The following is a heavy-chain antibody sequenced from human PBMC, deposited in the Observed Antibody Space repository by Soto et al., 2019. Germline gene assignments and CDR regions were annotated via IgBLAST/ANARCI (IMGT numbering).Heavy chain of an antibody. CDR2: VFWDDDK. CDR3: VYRSTRPFDY. J-gene: IGHJ4*02. D-gene: IGHD5-12*01. V-gene: IGHV2-5*02. CDR1: EFSLDTSGVG. Sequence: QITLKESGPTLVKPTQTLTLTCTFSEFSLDTSGVGVGWIRHPPGKALEWLALVFWDDDKRYSPSLKSRLTITKDTSKNQVVLTMTIMDPGDTATYYCVYRSTRPFDYWGQGTLVTVSS.